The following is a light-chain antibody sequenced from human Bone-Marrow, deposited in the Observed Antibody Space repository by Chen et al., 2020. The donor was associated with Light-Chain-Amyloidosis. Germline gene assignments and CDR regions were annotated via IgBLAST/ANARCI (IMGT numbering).Light chain of an antibody. V-gene: IGLV2-14*01. CDR3: SSYTITNTLV. CDR1: SSDVGGDNH. Sequence: QSALTQPASVSGSPGQSITIPCTGTSSDVGGDNHVSWYQHYPDKAPKLMIYEVTNRPSWVPDRFSGSKSDNTASLTISGLQTEDEADYFCSSYTITNTLVFGSGTRVTVL. J-gene: IGLJ1*01. CDR2: EVT.